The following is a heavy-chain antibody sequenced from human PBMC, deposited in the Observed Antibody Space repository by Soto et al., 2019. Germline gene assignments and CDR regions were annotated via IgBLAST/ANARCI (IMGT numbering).Heavy chain of an antibody. CDR2: VDPSGTKI. Sequence: QVPLVESGGDLVQPGGSLRLSCAASGYTFSAYYMCWIRQAPGTGLEWISYVDPSGTKIYYADSVKGLFTITRDNAKNSLYLEMNSLRDEDTAVYYCASHYDMWSGYLSPVDYWGQGTLVTVSS. D-gene: IGHD3-3*01. CDR1: GYTFSAYY. J-gene: IGHJ4*02. CDR3: ASHYDMWSGYLSPVDY. V-gene: IGHV3-11*01.